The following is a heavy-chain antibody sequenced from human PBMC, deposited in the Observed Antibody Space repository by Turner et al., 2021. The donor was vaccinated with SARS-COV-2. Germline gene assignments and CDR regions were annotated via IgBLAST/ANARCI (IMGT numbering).Heavy chain of an antibody. CDR2: IKHTGNT. D-gene: IGHD3-10*01. CDR3: ARGDYNNYYARWFYP. J-gene: IGHJ5*02. CDR1: GGSFTAYY. Sequence: QVQLQPWGAGLLKPSETLSLTCAVYGGSFTAYYWTWIRQPPGKDLEWIGEIKHTGNTNYNPSLKSRVTISVDTSNYQFSLNLRSVTAADTAVYYCARGDYNNYYARWFYPWGQGTLVTVSS. V-gene: IGHV4-34*01.